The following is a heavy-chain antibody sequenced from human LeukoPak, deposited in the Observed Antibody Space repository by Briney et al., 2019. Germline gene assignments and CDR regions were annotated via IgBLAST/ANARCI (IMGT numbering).Heavy chain of an antibody. J-gene: IGHJ5*02. Sequence: KPSETLSLTCTLSGGSISSYYWSWIRQPPGKGLEWIGYIYYSGSTNYNPSLKSRVTISVDTSKNQFSLKLSSVTAADTAVYYCARDQANGSIVGFDPWGQGTLVTVSS. V-gene: IGHV4-59*01. CDR2: IYYSGST. CDR3: ARDQANGSIVGFDP. D-gene: IGHD3-22*01. CDR1: GGSISSYY.